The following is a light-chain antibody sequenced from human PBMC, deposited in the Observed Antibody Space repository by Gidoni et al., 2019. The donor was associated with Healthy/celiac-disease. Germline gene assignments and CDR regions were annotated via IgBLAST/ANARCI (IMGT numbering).Light chain of an antibody. CDR3: SSYTSSRTLV. V-gene: IGLV2-14*01. CDR2: DVS. J-gene: IGLJ2*01. CDR1: SSDVGGYTY. Sequence: QSALTQTDSVSGSPGQSITTSCTGTSSDVGGYTYVSWSHQHPGKTPKLMIYDVSTRPSGVSNRFSGSKSGNTACHTISGLEAADGADYNCSSYTSSRTLVFGGGTKLTVL.